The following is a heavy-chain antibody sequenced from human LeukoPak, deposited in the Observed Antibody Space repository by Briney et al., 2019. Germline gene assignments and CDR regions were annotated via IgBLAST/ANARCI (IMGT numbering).Heavy chain of an antibody. CDR1: DGSVSSADFY. CDR3: ARDRYSGYDWDFYYYGMDV. J-gene: IGHJ6*04. Sequence: PSQTLSLTCSVSDGSVSSADFYWSWIRQHPGKGLEWIGHIHYSGRTYYNPYLKSRVAISLDTSKNQFSLKLGSVTAADTAVYYCARDRYSGYDWDFYYYGMDVWGKGTTVTVSS. V-gene: IGHV4-31*03. D-gene: IGHD5-12*01. CDR2: IHYSGRT.